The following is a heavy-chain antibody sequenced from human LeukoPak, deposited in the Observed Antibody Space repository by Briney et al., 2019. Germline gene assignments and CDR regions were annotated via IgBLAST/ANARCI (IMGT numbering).Heavy chain of an antibody. CDR3: AREPTPRSPFDC. CDR2: IIPILGIA. V-gene: IGHV1-69*04. Sequence: ASVKVSCKASGGTFSSYAISWVRQAPGQGLEWMGRIIPILGIANYAQKFQGRVTITADKSTSSAYMELSSLRSEDTAVYYCAREPTPRSPFDCWGQGTLVTVSS. J-gene: IGHJ4*02. CDR1: GGTFSSYA.